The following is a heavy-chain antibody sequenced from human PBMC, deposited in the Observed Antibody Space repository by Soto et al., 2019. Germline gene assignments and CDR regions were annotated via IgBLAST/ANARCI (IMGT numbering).Heavy chain of an antibody. Sequence: GASVKVSCKASGYTFTGYYMHWVRQAPGQGLEWMGWINPNSGGTNYAQKFQGWVTMTRDTSISTAYMELSRLRSDDTAVYYCARSVEMATIIYYGMDVWGQGTTVTVSS. CDR2: INPNSGGT. D-gene: IGHD5-12*01. V-gene: IGHV1-2*04. CDR3: ARSVEMATIIYYGMDV. CDR1: GYTFTGYY. J-gene: IGHJ6*02.